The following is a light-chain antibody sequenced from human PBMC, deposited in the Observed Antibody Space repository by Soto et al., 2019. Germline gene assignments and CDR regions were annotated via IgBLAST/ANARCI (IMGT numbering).Light chain of an antibody. CDR2: DAS. CDR1: QSVSSY. Sequence: EIVLTQSPATLSLSPVERATLSCRASQSVSSYLAWYQQKPGQAPRLLIDDASNRATGIPARFSGSGSGTDFTLTISSLEPEDFAVYYCQQRSNWPYTFGQGTKLEIK. CDR3: QQRSNWPYT. J-gene: IGKJ2*01. V-gene: IGKV3-11*01.